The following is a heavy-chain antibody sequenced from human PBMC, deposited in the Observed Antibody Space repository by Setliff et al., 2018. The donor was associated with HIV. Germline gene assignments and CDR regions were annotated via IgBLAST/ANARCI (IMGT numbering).Heavy chain of an antibody. D-gene: IGHD5-12*01. CDR1: GFTLNSYS. CDR2: ISSSGGYI. J-gene: IGHJ6*02. CDR3: AREVGGYDQGGYGMDV. V-gene: IGHV3-21*01. Sequence: LSLSCAASGFTLNSYSMNWVRQAPGKGLEWVSSISSSGGYILYADSVKGRFAISRDNAKSTLYLQMNSLRAEDTAVYYCAREVGGYDQGGYGMDVWGQGTTVTVSS.